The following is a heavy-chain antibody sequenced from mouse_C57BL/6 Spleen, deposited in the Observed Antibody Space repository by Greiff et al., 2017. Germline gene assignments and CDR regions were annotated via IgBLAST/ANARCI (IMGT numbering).Heavy chain of an antibody. CDR1: GYSITSGYD. D-gene: IGHD1-1*01. CDR2: ISYSGST. CDR3: ARDGLYYGSSSAWFAY. V-gene: IGHV3-1*01. J-gene: IGHJ3*01. Sequence: EVQVVESGPGMVKPSQSLSLTCTVTGYSITSGYDWHWIRHFPGNKLEWMGYISYSGSTNYNPSLKSRISITHDTSKNHFFLKLNSVTTEDTATYYCARDGLYYGSSSAWFAYWGQGTLVTVSA.